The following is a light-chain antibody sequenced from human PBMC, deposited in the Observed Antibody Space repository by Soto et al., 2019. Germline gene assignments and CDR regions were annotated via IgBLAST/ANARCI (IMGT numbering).Light chain of an antibody. J-gene: IGKJ3*01. Sequence: EVVLTQSPATLSLSPGERATLSCRASQSVSSYLAWYQQKPGQTPRLLIYDASNRATGILARFSGSGSGTDFTLTISSLEPEDFAFYFCQQRGNWPPTFGPGTKVDI. CDR2: DAS. CDR3: QQRGNWPPT. V-gene: IGKV3-11*01. CDR1: QSVSSY.